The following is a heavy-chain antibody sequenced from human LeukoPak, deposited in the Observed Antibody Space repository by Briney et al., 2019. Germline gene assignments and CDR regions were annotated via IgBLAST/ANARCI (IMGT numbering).Heavy chain of an antibody. CDR3: ARDNRQLRYFDWLLSWYFDL. V-gene: IGHV3-23*01. CDR2: ISGSGGST. D-gene: IGHD3-9*01. CDR1: GFTFSSYA. J-gene: IGHJ2*01. Sequence: GGSLRLSCAASGFTFSSYAMSRVRQAPGKGLEWVSAISGSGGSTYYADSVKGRFTISRDNSKNTLYLQMNSLRAEDTAVYYCARDNRQLRYFDWLLSWYFDLWGRGTLVTVSS.